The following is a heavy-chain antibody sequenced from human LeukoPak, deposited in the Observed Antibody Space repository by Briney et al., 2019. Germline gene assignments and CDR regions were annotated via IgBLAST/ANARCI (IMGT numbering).Heavy chain of an antibody. Sequence: PSETLSLTCAVYGGSFSGYYWSWIRQPPGKGLEWIGEIYHSGSTNYNPSLKSRVTISVDKSKNQFSLKLSSVTAADTAVYYCARDDSSGCPSDWGQGTLVTVSS. V-gene: IGHV4-34*01. CDR3: ARDDSSGCPSD. CDR2: IYHSGST. CDR1: GGSFSGYY. J-gene: IGHJ4*02. D-gene: IGHD6-19*01.